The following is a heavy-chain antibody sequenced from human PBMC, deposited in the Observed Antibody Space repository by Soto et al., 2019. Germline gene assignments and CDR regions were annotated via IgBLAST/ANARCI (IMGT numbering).Heavy chain of an antibody. V-gene: IGHV1-3*01. J-gene: IGHJ4*02. Sequence: QVQLVQSGAEVKKPGASVKVSCKASGYTFTSYAMHWVRQAPGQRLEWMGWINAGNGNTKYSQKCQGRGTMTRDTAASTAYMELSSLRSEDTAVYYCARDLQADYWGQGTLVTVSS. CDR1: GYTFTSYA. CDR3: ARDLQADY. CDR2: INAGNGNT.